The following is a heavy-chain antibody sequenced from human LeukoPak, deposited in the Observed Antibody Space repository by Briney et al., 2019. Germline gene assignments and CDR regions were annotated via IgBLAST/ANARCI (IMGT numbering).Heavy chain of an antibody. CDR1: GASISSYY. J-gene: IGHJ4*02. CDR3: ARIQWELLVYFDY. CDR2: IYYSGST. D-gene: IGHD1-26*01. V-gene: IGHV4-39*01. Sequence: SETLSLTCTVSGASISSYYWSWIRQPPGQGLEWIGSIYYSGSTYYNPSLKSRVTISVDTSKNQFSLELSSVTAADTAVYYCARIQWELLVYFDYWGQGTLVTVSS.